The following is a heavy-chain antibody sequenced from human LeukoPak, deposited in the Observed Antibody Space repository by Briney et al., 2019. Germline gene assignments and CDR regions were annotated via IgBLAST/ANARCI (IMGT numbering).Heavy chain of an antibody. CDR1: GFIFNTYE. CDR2: ISSSGSRI. J-gene: IGHJ6*02. CDR3: ARPRSDLYGLDV. Sequence: GGSLRLSCAAFGFIFNTYEINWVRQAPGKGLEWVSYISSSGSRIYYADSVKGRFTISRDNAKNSLYLQMNSLRAEDTAIYYCARPRSDLYGLDVWGQGTTVIVSS. V-gene: IGHV3-48*03.